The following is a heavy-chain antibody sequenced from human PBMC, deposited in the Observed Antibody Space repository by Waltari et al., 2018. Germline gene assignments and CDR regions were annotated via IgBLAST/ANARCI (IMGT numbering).Heavy chain of an antibody. D-gene: IGHD4-4*01. J-gene: IGHJ6*02. CDR1: GGTFSSYT. V-gene: IGHV1-69*02. CDR2: IIPILGIA. Sequence: QVQLVQSGAEVKKPGSSVKVSCKASGGTFSSYTISWVRQAPGQGLEWMGRIIPILGIANYAQKFQGRVTITADKSTSTAYMELSSLRSEDTAVYYCARATVTTSGSIYYYYGMDVWGQGTTVTVSS. CDR3: ARATVTTSGSIYYYYGMDV.